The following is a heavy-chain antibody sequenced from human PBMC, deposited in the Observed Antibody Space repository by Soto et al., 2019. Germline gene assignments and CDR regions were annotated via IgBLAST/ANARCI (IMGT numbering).Heavy chain of an antibody. D-gene: IGHD3-22*01. CDR3: VRDSSGHYYPY. CDR1: SYSISSGCY. J-gene: IGHJ4*02. V-gene: IGHV4-38-2*01. Sequence: SETLSLTCAVSSYSISSGCYWGWIRQPPGKGLEWIGSIYHSGSTNYNPSLKSRVTISVDTSKNQFSLKLSSVTAADTAVYYCVRDSSGHYYPYGGQGILVTVSS. CDR2: IYHSGST.